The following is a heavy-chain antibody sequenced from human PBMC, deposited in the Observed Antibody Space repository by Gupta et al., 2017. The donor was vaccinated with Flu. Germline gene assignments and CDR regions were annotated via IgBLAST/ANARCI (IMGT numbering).Heavy chain of an antibody. CDR3: AKRGGFCPGPRCYLNDYFDS. V-gene: IGHV1-69*01. J-gene: IGHJ5*01. CDR1: NGALKNYA. CDR2: IKPLFSST. D-gene: IGHD3-10*01. Sequence: QVRLVQSGAEVAKPGSSVKIFCNVSNGALKNYAFNWLRPAPGPGLEWVGWIKPLFSSTQSAQKFRDRVIIEADESTGTISMELRNLESDDTAVYYCAKRGGFCPGPRCYLNDYFDSWGQGSQVTVSS.